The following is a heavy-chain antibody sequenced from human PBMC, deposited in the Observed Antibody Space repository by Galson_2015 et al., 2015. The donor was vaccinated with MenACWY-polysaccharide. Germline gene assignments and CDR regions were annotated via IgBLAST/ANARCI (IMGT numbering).Heavy chain of an antibody. Sequence: SLRLSCAASGFTFSDYYMSWLRQAPGKGLEWVSYISSSGSTIYYADSVKGRFTISRDNAKNSLYLQMNSLIAEDTAVSYCARLGIVATTGGDWFDPWGQGTLVTVSS. V-gene: IGHV3-11*01. J-gene: IGHJ5*02. CDR3: ARLGIVATTGGDWFDP. CDR2: ISSSGSTI. CDR1: GFTFSDYY. D-gene: IGHD5-12*01.